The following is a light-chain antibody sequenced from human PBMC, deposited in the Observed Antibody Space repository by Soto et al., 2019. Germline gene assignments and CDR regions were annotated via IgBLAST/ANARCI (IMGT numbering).Light chain of an antibody. V-gene: IGKV1-5*01. CDR3: QQYNSYPWT. CDR2: DAS. CDR1: QSISSW. J-gene: IGKJ1*01. Sequence: DIQMTQSPSTLSASVGDRVTITCRASQSISSWLAWYQQKPGKAPKVLIYDASSLERVVPPRFSGSGSGTEFTLTSSSLQPHDFATYYCQQYNSYPWTFGQGTKVEIK.